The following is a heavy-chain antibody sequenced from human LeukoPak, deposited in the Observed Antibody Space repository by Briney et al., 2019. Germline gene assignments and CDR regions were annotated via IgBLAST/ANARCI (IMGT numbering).Heavy chain of an antibody. V-gene: IGHV4-39*07. CDR3: AKGYYYDSSGYLSDY. CDR2: IYYSGST. Sequence: SETLSLTCTVSGGSISSSSYYWGWIRQPPGKGLEWIGSIYYSGSTYYNPSLKSRVTISVDTSKNQFSLKLSSVTAADTAVYYCAKGYYYDSSGYLSDYWGQGTLVTVSS. D-gene: IGHD3-22*01. J-gene: IGHJ4*02. CDR1: GGSISSSSYY.